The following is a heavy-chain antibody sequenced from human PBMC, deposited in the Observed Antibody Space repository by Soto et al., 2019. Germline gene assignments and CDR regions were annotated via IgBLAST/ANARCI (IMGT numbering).Heavy chain of an antibody. CDR3: ARAPYYYDSSGYYYSY. Sequence: GASVKVSCKASGCTFSSYAISWVRQAPGQGLEWMGGIIPIFGTANYAQKFQGRVTITADESTSTAYMELSSLRSEDTAVYYCARAPYYYDSSGYYYSYWGQGTLVTVSS. J-gene: IGHJ4*02. CDR1: GCTFSSYA. V-gene: IGHV1-69*13. CDR2: IIPIFGTA. D-gene: IGHD3-22*01.